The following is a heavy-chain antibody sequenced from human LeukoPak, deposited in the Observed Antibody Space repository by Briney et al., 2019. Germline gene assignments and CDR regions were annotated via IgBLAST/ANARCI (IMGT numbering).Heavy chain of an antibody. V-gene: IGHV3-48*01. CDR2: ISSSSSTI. CDR3: ARSYYGFWSGYYGYYYYYMDV. J-gene: IGHJ6*03. Sequence: GGSLRLSCAASGFTFNSYSMNWVRQAPGKGLEWVSYISSSSSTIYYADSVKGRFTISRGNAKNSLYLQMNSLRAEDTAVYYCARSYYGFWSGYYGYYYYYMDVWGKGTTVTVSS. CDR1: GFTFNSYS. D-gene: IGHD3-3*01.